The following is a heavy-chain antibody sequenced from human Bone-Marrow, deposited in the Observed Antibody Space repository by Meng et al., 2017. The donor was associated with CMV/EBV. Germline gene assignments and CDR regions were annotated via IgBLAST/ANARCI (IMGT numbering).Heavy chain of an antibody. J-gene: IGHJ1*01. CDR1: GFTFSSYG. Sequence: LSLTCAASGFTFSSYGMHWVRQAPGKGLEWVAVIWYDGSNKYYADSVKGRFTISRDNSKNTLYLQMNSLRAEDTAVYYCAKDYCSSTSCSSFQHWGQGTLVTVSS. V-gene: IGHV3-33*06. D-gene: IGHD2-2*01. CDR2: IWYDGSNK. CDR3: AKDYCSSTSCSSFQH.